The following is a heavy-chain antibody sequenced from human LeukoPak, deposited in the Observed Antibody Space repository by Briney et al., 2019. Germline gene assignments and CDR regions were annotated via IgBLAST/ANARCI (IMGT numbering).Heavy chain of an antibody. CDR1: RFTFSDYY. V-gene: IGHV3-11*01. CDR2: ISSSGSTI. Sequence: GGSLRLSCAASRFTFSDYYMSWIRQAPGKGLEWVSYISSSGSTIYYADSVKGRFTISRDNAKNSLYLQMNSLRAEDTAVYYCARVHIDYYYYYMDVWGKGTTVTVSS. CDR3: ARVHIDYYYYYMDV. J-gene: IGHJ6*03.